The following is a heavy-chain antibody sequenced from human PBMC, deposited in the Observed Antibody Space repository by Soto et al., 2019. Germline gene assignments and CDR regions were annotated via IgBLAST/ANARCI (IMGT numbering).Heavy chain of an antibody. CDR3: ASSGIVGREVNTWFDP. Sequence: SETLSLTCTVSAGSITTSYWSWIRQPLGKALEWIGYISYRGSTNYNPSLKSRLTISIDTSKSQISLKLTSMTTANTAVYYCASSGIVGREVNTWFDPWGQGTLVTVSS. D-gene: IGHD3-22*01. J-gene: IGHJ5*02. V-gene: IGHV4-59*01. CDR2: ISYRGST. CDR1: AGSITTSY.